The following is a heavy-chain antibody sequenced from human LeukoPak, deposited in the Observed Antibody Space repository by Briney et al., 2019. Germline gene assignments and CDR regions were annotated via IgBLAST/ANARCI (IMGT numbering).Heavy chain of an antibody. D-gene: IGHD6-13*01. Sequence: GESLNISCKGSGYSFTSYWISWVRQMPGRGLQWMGRIDPSDSYTNYSPSFQGHVTISADRSISTAYLQWSSLKASDTAMYYCARRSYSSSWGLDYWGQGTLVTVSS. CDR3: ARRSYSSSWGLDY. V-gene: IGHV5-10-1*01. J-gene: IGHJ4*02. CDR2: IDPSDSYT. CDR1: GYSFTSYW.